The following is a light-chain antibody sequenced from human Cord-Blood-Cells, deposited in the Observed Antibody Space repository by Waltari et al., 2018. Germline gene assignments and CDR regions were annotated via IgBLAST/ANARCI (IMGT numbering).Light chain of an antibody. CDR3: QQNYRTPWT. V-gene: IGKV1-39*01. Sequence: DIQMTQSPSSLSASVGDRVTITCRASQSISSYLNWYQQKPGKAPKLLIYAASSLQSGVPSRFSGSGSGTDFTLTISSLQPEDFATYYCQQNYRTPWTFGQGTKVEIK. CDR1: QSISSY. CDR2: AAS. J-gene: IGKJ1*01.